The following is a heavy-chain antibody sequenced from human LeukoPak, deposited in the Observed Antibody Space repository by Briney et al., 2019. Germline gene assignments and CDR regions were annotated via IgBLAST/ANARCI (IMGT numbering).Heavy chain of an antibody. V-gene: IGHV5-51*01. J-gene: IGHJ4*02. Sequence: GESLKISCRGSGYTFSNYWIGWVRQMPGKGLEWMGIIYPGDSETRYSPSFRGQVTISADKSISTTYLQWSSLEVSDTAVYFCARFLYGHYSHYFDYWGQGTLVTVSS. CDR3: ARFLYGHYSHYFDY. CDR2: IYPGDSET. CDR1: GYTFSNYW. D-gene: IGHD4-17*01.